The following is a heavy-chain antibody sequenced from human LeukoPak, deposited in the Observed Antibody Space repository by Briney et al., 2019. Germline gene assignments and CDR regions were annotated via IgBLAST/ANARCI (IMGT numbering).Heavy chain of an antibody. V-gene: IGHV3-21*01. Sequence: GGSLRLSCAASGFXFSSYSINWVRQAPGKGQEWVSSISGSSTYIDYADSVKGRFTISRDNAKNALYLQMDSPRAEDTAVYYCARDHSSGRYFDFWGQGTLVTVSS. D-gene: IGHD3-22*01. J-gene: IGHJ4*02. CDR1: GFXFSSYS. CDR3: ARDHSSGRYFDF. CDR2: ISGSSTYI.